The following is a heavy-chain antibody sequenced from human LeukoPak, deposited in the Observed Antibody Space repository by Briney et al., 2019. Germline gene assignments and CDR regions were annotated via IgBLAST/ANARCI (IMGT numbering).Heavy chain of an antibody. J-gene: IGHJ4*02. CDR1: GYSISSTNR. V-gene: IGHV4-28*01. CDR3: ARTAVDTATYFEY. D-gene: IGHD5-18*01. Sequence: SDTLSLTCAVSGYSISSTNRWGWIRQPPGKGLEWIGYIHYSGSTYYNPSLKSRVTMSVDTSKNQFSLKLSSVTAVDTAVYYCARTAVDTATYFEYWGQGTLVTVSS. CDR2: IHYSGST.